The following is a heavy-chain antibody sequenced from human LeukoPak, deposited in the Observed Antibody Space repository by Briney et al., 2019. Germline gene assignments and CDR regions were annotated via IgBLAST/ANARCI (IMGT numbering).Heavy chain of an antibody. Sequence: ASVKVSCKASGGTFSSYAISWVRQAPGQGLEWMGGIIPIFGTANYAQKFQGRVTITTDESTSTAYMDLSSLRSEDTAVYYCASCTYYDFWSGLGPFYYYYMDVWGKGTTVTVSS. CDR3: ASCTYYDFWSGLGPFYYYYMDV. D-gene: IGHD3-3*01. CDR1: GGTFSSYA. V-gene: IGHV1-69*05. CDR2: IIPIFGTA. J-gene: IGHJ6*03.